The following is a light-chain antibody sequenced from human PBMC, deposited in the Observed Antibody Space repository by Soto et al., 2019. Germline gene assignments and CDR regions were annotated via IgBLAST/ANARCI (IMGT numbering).Light chain of an antibody. V-gene: IGKV1-5*01. CDR3: QQYYSYPYT. Sequence: DIQMTQSPSTRSASLGDRVTITCRASQIIGSSLAWYQHKPGKAPKLLIYDALTLQSGVPSRYSSGESGTQFTFPISSLQPGDSATYYCQQYYSYPYTFGQGTKLEI. CDR1: QIIGSS. J-gene: IGKJ2*01. CDR2: DAL.